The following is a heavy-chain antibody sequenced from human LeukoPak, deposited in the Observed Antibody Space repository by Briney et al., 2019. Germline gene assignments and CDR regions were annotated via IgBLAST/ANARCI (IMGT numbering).Heavy chain of an antibody. V-gene: IGHV4-34*01. Sequence: SETLSLTCAVYGGSFSGYYWSWIRQPPGKGLEWIGEINHSGSTNYNPSLKSRVTISVDTSKNQFSLKLSSVTAADTAVYYCAYYGSGSYYVNWGQGTLVTVSS. J-gene: IGHJ4*02. CDR1: GGSFSGYY. CDR3: AYYGSGSYYVN. CDR2: INHSGST. D-gene: IGHD3-10*01.